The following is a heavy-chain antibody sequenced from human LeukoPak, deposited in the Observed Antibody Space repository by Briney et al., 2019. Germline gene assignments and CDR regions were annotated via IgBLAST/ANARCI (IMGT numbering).Heavy chain of an antibody. CDR1: GFSLSTTGVG. J-gene: IGHJ4*02. CDR2: VYWDDDK. Sequence: SGPTLVNPTQTLTLTCTFSGFSLSTTGVGVGWIRQPPGKALEWLAHVYWDDDKRYSPSLKTRLTITKGTSKNQVVPTMTNMDPVDTATYFCARPYFFGSGLYFDYWGQGSLVTVSS. CDR3: ARPYFFGSGLYFDY. V-gene: IGHV2-5*02. D-gene: IGHD3-10*01.